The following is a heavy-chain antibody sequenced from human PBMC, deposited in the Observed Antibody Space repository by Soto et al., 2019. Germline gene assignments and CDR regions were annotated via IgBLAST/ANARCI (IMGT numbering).Heavy chain of an antibody. CDR3: ARPANTVADHFDL. V-gene: IGHV5-51*01. D-gene: IGHD4-17*01. Sequence: GESLKISYQVSGYTFTIYWIGWVRQMPGKGLEWMVIIYPSDSDTRYSPSFQGQVTISADQSINTAYLQWDSRKASDTAIYYCARPANTVADHFDLWGQGSPVTVSS. CDR2: IYPSDSDT. CDR1: GYTFTIYW. J-gene: IGHJ4*02.